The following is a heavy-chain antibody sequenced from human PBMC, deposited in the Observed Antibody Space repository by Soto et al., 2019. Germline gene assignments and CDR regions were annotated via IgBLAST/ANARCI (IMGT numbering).Heavy chain of an antibody. Sequence: ESGGGVVQPGRSLRLSCAASGFTFSSYAMHWVRQAPGTGLEWVAVISDDGSNKDYADSVKGRFTISRDNSKNTLYLQMNSLRADDTAVYYCARETLGYYFDNWGQGTLVTVSS. CDR1: GFTFSSYA. D-gene: IGHD1-26*01. V-gene: IGHV3-30-3*01. CDR2: ISDDGSNK. J-gene: IGHJ4*02. CDR3: ARETLGYYFDN.